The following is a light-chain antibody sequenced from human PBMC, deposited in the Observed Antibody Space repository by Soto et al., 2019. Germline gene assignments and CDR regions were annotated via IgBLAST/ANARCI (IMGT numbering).Light chain of an antibody. CDR1: SSDVGSYNL. J-gene: IGLJ2*01. Sequence: QSALTQPASVSGSPGQSITISCTGTSSDVGSYNLVSWYQRHPGKAPKLMIYEVSKRPSGVSNRFSGSKSGNTASLTISGLQAEDEADYYCCSYAGSSILFGGGTKLTVL. V-gene: IGLV2-23*02. CDR2: EVS. CDR3: CSYAGSSIL.